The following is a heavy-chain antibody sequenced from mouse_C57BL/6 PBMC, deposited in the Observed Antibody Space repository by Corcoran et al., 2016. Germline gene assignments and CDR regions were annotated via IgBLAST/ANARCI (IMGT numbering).Heavy chain of an antibody. D-gene: IGHD2-4*01. J-gene: IGHJ4*01. CDR1: GYTFTTYG. CDR2: INTYSGVP. V-gene: IGHV9-3*01. Sequence: QIPLVQSGPELKKPGETVKISCKASGYTFTTYGMSWVKQAPGKGLKWMGWINTYSGVPTYADDFKGRFAFSLETSASTAYLQINNLKNEDTATYFCARWITKGAMDYWGQGTSVTVSS. CDR3: ARWITKGAMDY.